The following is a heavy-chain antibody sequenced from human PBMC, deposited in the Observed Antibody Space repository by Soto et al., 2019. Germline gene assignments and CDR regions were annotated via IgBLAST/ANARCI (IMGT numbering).Heavy chain of an antibody. V-gene: IGHV3-23*01. CDR3: AKELGDYDFWDTPQGFDP. CDR2: ISGSGGST. J-gene: IGHJ5*02. D-gene: IGHD3-3*01. Sequence: GGSLRLSCAASGFTFSSYAMSWVRQAPGKGLEWVSAISGSGGSTYYADSVKGRFTISRDNSKNTLYLQMNSLRAEDTAVYYCAKELGDYDFWDTPQGFDPWGQGTLVTVSS. CDR1: GFTFSSYA.